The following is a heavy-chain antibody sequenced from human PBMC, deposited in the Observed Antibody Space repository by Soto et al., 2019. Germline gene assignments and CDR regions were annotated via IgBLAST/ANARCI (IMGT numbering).Heavy chain of an antibody. V-gene: IGHV1-8*01. CDR2: MNPNSGNT. J-gene: IGHJ6*03. D-gene: IGHD3-3*01. Sequence: ASVKVSCKASGYTFTSYDINWVRQATGQGLEWMGWMNPNSGNTGYAQKFQGRVTMTRNTSISTVYMELSSLRSEDTAVYYCASSDFWSGYYTLRYYYMDVWGKGTTVTVSS. CDR1: GYTFTSYD. CDR3: ASSDFWSGYYTLRYYYMDV.